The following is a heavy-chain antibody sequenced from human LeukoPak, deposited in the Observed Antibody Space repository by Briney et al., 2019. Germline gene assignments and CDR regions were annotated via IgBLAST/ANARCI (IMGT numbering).Heavy chain of an antibody. V-gene: IGHV3-74*01. CDR2: INGDGSST. Sequence: PGGSLRLSCAASGFAFNTYWMHWVRQAPGTGLVWVSRINGDGSSTSYADFVKGRFTISRDNAKNTLYLQMNSLRAEDTAVYYCARSPGIAAAGTGPEDYWGQGTLVTVSS. CDR1: GFAFNTYW. J-gene: IGHJ4*02. D-gene: IGHD6-13*01. CDR3: ARSPGIAAAGTGPEDY.